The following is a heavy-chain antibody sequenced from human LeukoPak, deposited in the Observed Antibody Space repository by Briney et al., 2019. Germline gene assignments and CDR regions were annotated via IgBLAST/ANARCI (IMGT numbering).Heavy chain of an antibody. CDR3: AREGSGYSSSWYEY. D-gene: IGHD6-13*01. CDR2: IIPIFGTA. CDR1: GGTFSSYA. V-gene: IGHV1-69*01. J-gene: IGHJ4*02. Sequence: ASVKVSCKASGGTFSSYAISWVRQAPGQGLEWMGGIIPIFGTANYAQKFQGRVTITADESTSTAYMELSSLRSEDTAVYYCAREGSGYSSSWYEYWGQGTLVTVSS.